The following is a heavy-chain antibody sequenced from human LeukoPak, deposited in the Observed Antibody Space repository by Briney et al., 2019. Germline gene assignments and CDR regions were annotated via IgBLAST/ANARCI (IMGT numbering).Heavy chain of an antibody. CDR2: INPNSGGT. Sequence: ASVKVSCKASGYTFTGYYMHWVRQAPGQGLEWMGWINPNSGGTNYAQKFQGRVTMTRDTSISTAYMELSRLRSDDTAVYHCARVLGIAVAGAGYWGQGTPVTVSS. V-gene: IGHV1-2*02. D-gene: IGHD6-19*01. J-gene: IGHJ4*02. CDR3: ARVLGIAVAGAGY. CDR1: GYTFTGYY.